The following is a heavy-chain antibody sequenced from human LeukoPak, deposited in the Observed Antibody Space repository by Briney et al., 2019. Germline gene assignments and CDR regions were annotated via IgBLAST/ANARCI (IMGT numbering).Heavy chain of an antibody. CDR3: ARDTIFGVVTYFDY. V-gene: IGHV4-31*03. Sequence: PSETPSLTCTVSGGSISSGGYYWSWIRQHPGKGLEWIGYIYYSGSTYYNPSLKSRVTISVDTSKNQFSLKLSSVTAADTAVYYCARDTIFGVVTYFDYWGQGTLVTVSP. CDR1: GGSISSGGYY. CDR2: IYYSGST. D-gene: IGHD3-3*01. J-gene: IGHJ4*02.